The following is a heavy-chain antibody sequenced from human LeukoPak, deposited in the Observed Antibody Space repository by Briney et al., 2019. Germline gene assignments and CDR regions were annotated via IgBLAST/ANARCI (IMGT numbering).Heavy chain of an antibody. V-gene: IGHV3-7*02. Sequence: GGSLRLSCAASGFTFSSYWMSWVRQATGKGLEWVANIKQDGSDKNYVDSVKGRFTISKDNAKNLLSLEMNGLRAEDTAVYYCATYKNQLRTVYFDYWGQGTLVTVSS. CDR1: GFTFSSYW. J-gene: IGHJ4*02. CDR2: IKQDGSDK. CDR3: ATYKNQLRTVYFDY. D-gene: IGHD1-1*01.